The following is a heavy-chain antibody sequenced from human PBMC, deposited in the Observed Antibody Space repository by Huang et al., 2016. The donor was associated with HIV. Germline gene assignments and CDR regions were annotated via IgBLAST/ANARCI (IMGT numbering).Heavy chain of an antibody. CDR1: GASFSVYY. D-gene: IGHD2-15*01. CDR3: ASGHHRTGGHYYSNYHIDV. CDR2: INHSGSP. J-gene: IGHJ6*03. V-gene: IGHV4-34*01. Sequence: QVQLQQWGAGLLKPSETLSLTCAVYGASFSVYYWSWICQPPGNGLEWIGEINHSGSPNYNPSSKRRVTMSVETTQNQYYLRLGSVRAAVTAVYYCASGHHRTGGHYYSNYHIDVWGKGTTVSVS.